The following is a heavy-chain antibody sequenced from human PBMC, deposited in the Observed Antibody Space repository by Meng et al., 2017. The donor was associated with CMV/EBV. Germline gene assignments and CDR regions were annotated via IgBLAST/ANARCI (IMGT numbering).Heavy chain of an antibody. CDR2: ISAYNGYT. V-gene: IGHV1-18*01. CDR3: ARKRHYDFWSGYLVDY. D-gene: IGHD3-3*01. Sequence: SGSPFASYGISWVRQAPGQGLEWMGWISAYNGYTNYVEKLQGRVTMTTDTSTSTAYMELRSLRSDDTAVYYCARKRHYDFWSGYLVDYWGQGTLVTVSS. J-gene: IGHJ4*02. CDR1: GSPFASYG.